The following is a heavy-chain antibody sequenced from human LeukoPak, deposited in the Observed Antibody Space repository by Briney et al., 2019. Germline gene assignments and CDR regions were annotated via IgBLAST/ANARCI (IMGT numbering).Heavy chain of an antibody. CDR3: VKESQYNWNDGNFDY. J-gene: IGHJ4*02. V-gene: IGHV3-30*02. CDR2: VRYDGSQK. Sequence: GGSLRLSCAASGFTFSSYDMYWVRQAPGKGLDWVAFVRYDGSQKYYADSVKGRFTLSRDNSKNTLYLQMNSLRAEDTAVYYCVKESQYNWNDGNFDYWGQGTLVTVSS. D-gene: IGHD1-20*01. CDR1: GFTFSSYD.